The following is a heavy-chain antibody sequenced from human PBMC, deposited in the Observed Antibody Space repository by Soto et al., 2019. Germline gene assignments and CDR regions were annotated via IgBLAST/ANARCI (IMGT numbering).Heavy chain of an antibody. CDR3: ARITTKVYYGMEV. J-gene: IGHJ6*02. V-gene: IGHV5-51*01. D-gene: IGHD3-22*01. Sequence: PGESLKISCNGSGYSFTSYLIGWVRQMPGKGLELLGIIYAGDSDTRYIPSFQGQVTISEDKSISIAYRHWSSLKASYTAMYCCARITTKVYYGMEVLAQATTVTVSS. CDR2: IYAGDSDT. CDR1: GYSFTSYL.